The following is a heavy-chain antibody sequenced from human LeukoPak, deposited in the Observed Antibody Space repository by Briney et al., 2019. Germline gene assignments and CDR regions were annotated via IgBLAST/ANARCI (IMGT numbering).Heavy chain of an antibody. V-gene: IGHV3-64D*06. J-gene: IGHJ3*02. CDR3: VKDRPGSYAFDI. CDR1: GFTFMTSA. Sequence: GGSLRLSCSASGFTFMTSAMHWVRQAPGKGLEYVSSINDYGNRIHYAGSVKGRFSISRDTSTNTPYLQMSSLRPEDTAVYHCVKDRPGSYAFDIWGQGTMVTVSS. D-gene: IGHD3-10*01. CDR2: INDYGNRI.